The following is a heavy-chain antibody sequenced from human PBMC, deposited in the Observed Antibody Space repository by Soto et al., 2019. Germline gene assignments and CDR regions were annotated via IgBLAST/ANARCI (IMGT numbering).Heavy chain of an antibody. J-gene: IGHJ4*02. Sequence: SETLSLTCTVSGGSFSGYFWTWIRQPPRKGLEWPAEINHSGIPNYNPSVESRVSMSVDASKNQFSLRLYSVTAGDTAVYYCVRGPYNYNSRYFDYWGKGNLITVSS. CDR1: GGSFSGYF. V-gene: IGHV4-34*01. CDR2: INHSGIP. D-gene: IGHD1-1*01. CDR3: VRGPYNYNSRYFDY.